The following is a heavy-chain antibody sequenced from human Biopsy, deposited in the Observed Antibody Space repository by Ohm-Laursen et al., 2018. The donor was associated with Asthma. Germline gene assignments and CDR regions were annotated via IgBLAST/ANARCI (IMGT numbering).Heavy chain of an antibody. Sequence: GTLSLTCTVSGGSLSSSSYDWGWIRQPPGKGLEWIGYISYSGSTNYNPSLKSRVTISVDTSKNQFSLKLSSVTAADTAVYYCARLADCSGGACYSYGWFDPWGQGTRVTVSS. CDR1: GGSLSSSSYD. CDR3: ARLADCSGGACYSYGWFDP. CDR2: ISYSGST. D-gene: IGHD2-15*01. V-gene: IGHV4-61*01. J-gene: IGHJ5*02.